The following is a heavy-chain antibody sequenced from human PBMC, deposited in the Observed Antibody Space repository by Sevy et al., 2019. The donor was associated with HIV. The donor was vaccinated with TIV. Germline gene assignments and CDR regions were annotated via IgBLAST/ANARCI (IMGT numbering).Heavy chain of an antibody. J-gene: IGHJ3*02. CDR3: ARDSAVLWFGEEGGDAYDI. D-gene: IGHD3-10*01. V-gene: IGHV3-7*01. Sequence: GGSLRLSCAASGFTFGSYWMSWVRQAPGKGLEWVANIKQAGSEKYYVDSVKGRFTISRDNAKNSLYLQMNSLRAEDTAVYYCARDSAVLWFGEEGGDAYDIWGQGTMVTVSS. CDR1: GFTFGSYW. CDR2: IKQAGSEK.